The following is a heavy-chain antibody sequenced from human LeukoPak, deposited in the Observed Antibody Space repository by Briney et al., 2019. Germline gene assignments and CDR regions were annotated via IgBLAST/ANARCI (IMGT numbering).Heavy chain of an antibody. CDR3: ARVGCSSTNCYDFDY. J-gene: IGHJ4*02. CDR1: GYPFSCSS. V-gene: IGHV3-21*01. Sequence: PGRSLRLSHSSSGYPFSCSSMNSVRQAPRKRLHCLSSINNSGDDKYHADSVKGRFTISRDNAKNSLYLQLNSLRAEDTAVYYCARVGCSSTNCYDFDYWGQGTLVTVSS. CDR2: INNSGDDK. D-gene: IGHD2-2*01.